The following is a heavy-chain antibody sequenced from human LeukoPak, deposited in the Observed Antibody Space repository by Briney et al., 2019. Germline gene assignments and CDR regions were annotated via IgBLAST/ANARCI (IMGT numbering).Heavy chain of an antibody. J-gene: IGHJ4*02. CDR1: GFTFTEHW. D-gene: IGHD3-3*01. CDR3: ARIYLRHFDF. CDR2: INQHGSEQ. V-gene: IGHV3-7*01. Sequence: GSLRLSCIASGFTFTEHWMSWVRQAPGKGLEWVANINQHGSEQFYVDSVEGRFTISRDNAKNSLYLQMNSLRVEDTAVYFCARIYLRHFDFWAQGTLVTVSS.